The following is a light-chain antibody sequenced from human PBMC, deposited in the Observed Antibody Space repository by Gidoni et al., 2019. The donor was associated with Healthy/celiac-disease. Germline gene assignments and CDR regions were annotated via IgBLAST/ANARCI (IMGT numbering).Light chain of an antibody. CDR1: QSVLYSSNNKNY. CDR2: WAS. V-gene: IGKV4-1*01. Sequence: DIVMTQSPDSLAVPLGERATINCKSSQSVLYSSNNKNYLAWYQQKPGQPPKLLIYWASTRESGVPDRFSGSGSGTDFTLTISSLQAEDVAVYYCQQYYSTPRWTFGQGTKVKSN. CDR3: QQYYSTPRWT. J-gene: IGKJ1*01.